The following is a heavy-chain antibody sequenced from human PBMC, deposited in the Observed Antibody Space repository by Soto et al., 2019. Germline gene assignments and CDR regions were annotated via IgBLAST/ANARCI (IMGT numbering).Heavy chain of an antibody. Sequence: QVQLQESGPGLVKPSQTLSLTCTVSGGSISSGGYYWSWIRQQPGKGLEWIGYIYFSGSTYYNPSLKSRVTISVDTSKNQFSLKLSSVTAADTAVYYCARSTHIQLWSYPSDYWGQGTLVTVSS. CDR3: ARSTHIQLWSYPSDY. D-gene: IGHD5-18*01. J-gene: IGHJ4*02. V-gene: IGHV4-31*03. CDR1: GGSISSGGYY. CDR2: IYFSGST.